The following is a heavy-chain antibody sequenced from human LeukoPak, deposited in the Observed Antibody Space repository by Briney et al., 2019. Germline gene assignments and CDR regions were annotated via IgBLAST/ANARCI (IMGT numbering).Heavy chain of an antibody. CDR1: GFTFSSYW. CDR3: ARDFDVWGSPGGGY. V-gene: IGHV3-7*03. D-gene: IGHD3-16*01. CDR2: INFDGSEK. Sequence: PGGSLRLSCAASGFTFSSYWLSWVRQAPGKGLEWVANINFDGSEKYYVDSVKGRFTISRDNSKNTLYLQMNSLRAEDTAVYYCARDFDVWGSPGGGYWGQGTLVTVSS. J-gene: IGHJ4*02.